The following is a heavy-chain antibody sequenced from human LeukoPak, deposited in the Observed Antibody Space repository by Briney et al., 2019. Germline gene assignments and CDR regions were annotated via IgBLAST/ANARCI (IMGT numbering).Heavy chain of an antibody. V-gene: IGHV3-30*04. Sequence: PVGFLRLSCITSGFTFSNHAMHWVRQAPGKGLEWVAVISDDGTSSHYADSVKGRFTISRDDSENTLYLQMNGLTAEDTAMYYCARDSYQDYYGRFDPWGQGTLVIVSS. J-gene: IGHJ5*02. CDR3: ARDSYQDYYGRFDP. D-gene: IGHD3-10*01. CDR2: ISDDGTSS. CDR1: GFTFSNHA.